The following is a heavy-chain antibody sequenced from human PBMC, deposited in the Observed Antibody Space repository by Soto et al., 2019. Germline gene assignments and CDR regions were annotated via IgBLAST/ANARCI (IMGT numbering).Heavy chain of an antibody. CDR2: INHSGST. CDR1: GGSFSGYD. D-gene: IGHD2-2*01. CDR3: ARGKASFNWFDP. Sequence: SETLSLTCAVYGGSFSGYDWSWIRQPPGKGLEWIGEINHSGSTNYNPSLKSRVTISVDTSKNQFSLKLSSVTAADTAVYYCARGKASFNWFDPWGQGTLVTVSS. V-gene: IGHV4-34*01. J-gene: IGHJ5*02.